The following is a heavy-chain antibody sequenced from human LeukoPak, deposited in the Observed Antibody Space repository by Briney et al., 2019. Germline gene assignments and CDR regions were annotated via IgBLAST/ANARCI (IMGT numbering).Heavy chain of an antibody. CDR1: GGSVSSSHW. J-gene: IGHJ4*02. CDR3: VPVYYDSSGYYDY. Sequence: SETLSLTCAVSGGSVSSSHWWSWVRQPPGKGLEWIGEIYHSGSTNYNPSLKSRVTISVDKSNNQFSLKLSSVTAADTAVYYCVPVYYDSSGYYDYWGQGTLVTVSS. CDR2: IYHSGST. V-gene: IGHV4-4*02. D-gene: IGHD3-22*01.